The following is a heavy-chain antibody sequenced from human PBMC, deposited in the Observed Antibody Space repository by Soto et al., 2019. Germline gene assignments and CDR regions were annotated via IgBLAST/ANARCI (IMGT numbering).Heavy chain of an antibody. Sequence: GSQRLSCVASGFTFSDSWMHWVRQAPGKGLVWVSRVNEHGTDSNYADSVKGRFTISRDNAKNTVYLQMNGLRAEDTAVYYCARVAVVTRGIDYWGQGTLVTVSS. V-gene: IGHV3-74*01. CDR3: ARVAVVTRGIDY. J-gene: IGHJ4*02. CDR2: VNEHGTDS. CDR1: GFTFSDSW. D-gene: IGHD6-19*01.